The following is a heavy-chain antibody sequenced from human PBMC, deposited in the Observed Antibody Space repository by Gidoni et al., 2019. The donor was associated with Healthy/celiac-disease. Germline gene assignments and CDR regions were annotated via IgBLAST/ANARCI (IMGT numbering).Heavy chain of an antibody. D-gene: IGHD4-17*01. CDR3: AKDWGGLGDSYFDY. CDR2: ISYDGSNK. CDR1: GFTFSSYG. Sequence: QVQLVESGGGVVQPGRSLRLSCAASGFTFSSYGMHWVRQAPGKGLEWVAVISYDGSNKYYADSVKGRFTISRDNSKNTLYLQMNSLRAEDTAVYYCAKDWGGLGDSYFDYWGQGTLVTVSS. V-gene: IGHV3-30*18. J-gene: IGHJ4*02.